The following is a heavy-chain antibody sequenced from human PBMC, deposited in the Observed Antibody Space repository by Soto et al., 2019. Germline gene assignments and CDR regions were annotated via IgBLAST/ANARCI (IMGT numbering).Heavy chain of an antibody. D-gene: IGHD3-22*01. CDR3: AREGGVWARGYGAY. J-gene: IGHJ4*02. V-gene: IGHV1-69*18. CDR1: GGTFTTHA. Sequence: QVQLVQSGPEVRNPGSSVRVSCKASGGTFTTHAINWVRQAPGQGLEWVGMIIPLYGRTNYAQKLQGRVTITADESTRTSILDLSSLASADTAVYFCAREGGVWARGYGAYWGQGTQFPISS. CDR2: IIPLYGRT.